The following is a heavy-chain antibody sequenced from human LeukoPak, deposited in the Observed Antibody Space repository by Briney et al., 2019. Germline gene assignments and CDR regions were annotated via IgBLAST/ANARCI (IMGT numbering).Heavy chain of an antibody. CDR2: ISYDGSNK. J-gene: IGHJ3*02. Sequence: PGGSLRLSCAASGFTLSSYGMDWVRQAPGKGLEWVAVISYDGSNKYYADSVKGRFTISRDNSKNTLYLQMNSLRAEDTAVYYCAKDLQQLWWEAFDIWGQGTMVTVSS. D-gene: IGHD1-26*01. CDR1: GFTLSSYG. CDR3: AKDLQQLWWEAFDI. V-gene: IGHV3-30*18.